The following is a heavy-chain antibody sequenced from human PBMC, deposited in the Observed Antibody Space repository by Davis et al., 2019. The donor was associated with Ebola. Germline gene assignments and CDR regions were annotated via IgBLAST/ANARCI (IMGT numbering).Heavy chain of an antibody. J-gene: IGHJ3*02. CDR3: ARHYNDMGYDILTGYYYHHDAFDI. V-gene: IGHV4-59*08. CDR2: IYYSGST. Sequence: MPSETLSLTCTVSGGSISSYYWSWIRQPPGKGLEWIGYIYYSGSTNYNPSLKSRVTISVDTSKNQFSLKLSSVTAADTAVYYCARHYNDMGYDILTGYYYHHDAFDIWGQGTMVTVSS. CDR1: GGSISSYY. D-gene: IGHD3-9*01.